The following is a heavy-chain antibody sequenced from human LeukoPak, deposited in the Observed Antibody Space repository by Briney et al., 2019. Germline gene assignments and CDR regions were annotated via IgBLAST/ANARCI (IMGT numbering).Heavy chain of an antibody. J-gene: IGHJ4*02. CDR1: GGSISSYY. Sequence: SETLSLTCTVSGGSISSYYWSWIRQPPGKGLEWIGYIYYSGSTNYNPSRKSRATISVYTSKNQFSLKLRSVTAADTAVYYCAREAPSESSGYYYSFDYWGQGTLVTVSS. CDR2: IYYSGST. D-gene: IGHD3-22*01. CDR3: AREAPSESSGYYYSFDY. V-gene: IGHV4-59*01.